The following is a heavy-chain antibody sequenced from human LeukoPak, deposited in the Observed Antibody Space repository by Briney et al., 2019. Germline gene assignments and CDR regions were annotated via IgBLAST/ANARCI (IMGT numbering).Heavy chain of an antibody. J-gene: IGHJ4*02. V-gene: IGHV3-53*01. CDR1: GFTVSSTY. CDR3: ATRPTVGGTTPTFDH. CDR2: IYAGGTT. D-gene: IGHD1-26*01. Sequence: GGSLRLSCAASGFTVSSTYMSWVRQPPGEGLEWVSLIYAGGTTYYADSVKGRFTISRDNAKNALYLQMNTLRAEDTAIYSCATRPTVGGTTPTFDHWGQGTPVTVSS.